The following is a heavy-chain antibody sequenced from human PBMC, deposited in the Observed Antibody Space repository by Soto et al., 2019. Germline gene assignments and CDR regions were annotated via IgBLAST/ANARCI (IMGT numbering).Heavy chain of an antibody. J-gene: IGHJ4*02. CDR1: GFSFNTHG. V-gene: IGHV3-30*18. Sequence: GGSLRLSCGASGFSFNTHGMHWVRQAPGKGLEWVALITSDATRKYYADSVKDRFTISRDNSKNTLSLQMDSLRAEDTAVYYCAKRGHCSGGSCYSFHFDFWGPGTLVTVYS. CDR2: ITSDATRK. CDR3: AKRGHCSGGSCYSFHFDF. D-gene: IGHD2-15*01.